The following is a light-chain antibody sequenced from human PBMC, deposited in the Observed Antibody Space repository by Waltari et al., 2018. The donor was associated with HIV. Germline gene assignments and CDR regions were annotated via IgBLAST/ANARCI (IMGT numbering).Light chain of an antibody. CDR2: KAS. V-gene: IGKV1-5*03. CDR3: QQYNSYPWT. CDR1: QSISSW. J-gene: IGKJ1*01. Sequence: DIQMTQSPSTLSASVGDRVTITCRASQSISSWLAWYQQKPGKAPKLLIYKASSLESGVPSRFGGSGSGTEFTLTISSLQPDGFATYYCQQYNSYPWTFGQGTKVEIK.